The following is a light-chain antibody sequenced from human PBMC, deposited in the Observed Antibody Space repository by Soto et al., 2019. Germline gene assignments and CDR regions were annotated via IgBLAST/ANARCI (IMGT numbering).Light chain of an antibody. CDR1: QSIGTN. CDR2: KTS. V-gene: IGKV3-15*01. CDR3: QQYAGWPLT. J-gene: IGKJ4*01. Sequence: EVVMTQSPATVSVSPGERTSLSCRASQSIGTNLGWYQQKPGQAPRLLISKTSTMATGVPARFSGSGSGTEFTLTIGSLQSEDIAVYYCQQYAGWPLTFGGGTKVDIK.